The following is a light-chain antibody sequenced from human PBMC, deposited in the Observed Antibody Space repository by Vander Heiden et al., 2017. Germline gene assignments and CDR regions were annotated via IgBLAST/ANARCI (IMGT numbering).Light chain of an antibody. V-gene: IGKV1-16*02. Sequence: DFKMTQSPSSSSASVGDRVTITCRASQGNSNNLAWFQQKTGKGPKSLIYGASALQSGVPSKLSSSRSGTDFTLTISSLQPEDVATYYCQRYHSYPRTFGQGTKVEIK. J-gene: IGKJ1*01. CDR2: GAS. CDR3: QRYHSYPRT. CDR1: QGNSNN.